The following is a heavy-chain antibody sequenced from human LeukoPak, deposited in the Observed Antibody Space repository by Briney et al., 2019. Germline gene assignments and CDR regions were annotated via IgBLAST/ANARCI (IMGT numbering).Heavy chain of an antibody. CDR2: ISSSGSPI. CDR3: ARSLSFDS. CDR1: GFTFSSYE. Sequence: GALRLSCAASGFTFSSYEMNWVRQAPGKGLEWVSYISSSGSPIYYADSVKGRFTISKDNARNSLYLQMNSLRDEDTAVYYCARSLSFDSWGQGTLVTVSS. V-gene: IGHV3-48*03. J-gene: IGHJ4*02.